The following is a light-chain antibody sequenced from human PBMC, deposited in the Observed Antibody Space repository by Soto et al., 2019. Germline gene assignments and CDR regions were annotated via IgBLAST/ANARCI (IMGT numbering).Light chain of an antibody. V-gene: IGLV2-14*01. CDR3: SSYTSSSTYV. CDR2: EVS. CDR1: SSDLAIYNY. Sequence: QSVLTQPASVSGSPGQSITFSCTGTSSDLAIYNYVSWYQQHPGKAPKLMIYEVSNRPSGVSNRFSGSKSGNTASLTISGLQAEDEADYYCSSYTSSSTYVFXTGTKVTVL. J-gene: IGLJ1*01.